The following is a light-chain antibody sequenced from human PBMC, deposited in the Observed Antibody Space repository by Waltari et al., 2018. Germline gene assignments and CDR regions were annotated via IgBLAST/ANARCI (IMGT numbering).Light chain of an antibody. Sequence: QTVVTQEPSLSVSPGGTVTLTCALSSGSVSSTSYPTWYQQTPGHPPRTLVYKGIGQSSGVPDRVSGSILGNTAALTITGAQADDESDYYCSMYMGSGVWVFGGGTKLTVL. V-gene: IGLV8-61*01. CDR2: KGI. J-gene: IGLJ3*02. CDR1: SGSVSSTSY. CDR3: SMYMGSGVWV.